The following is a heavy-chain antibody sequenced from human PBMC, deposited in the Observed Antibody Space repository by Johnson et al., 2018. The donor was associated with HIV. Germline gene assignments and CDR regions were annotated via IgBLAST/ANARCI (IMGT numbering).Heavy chain of an antibody. J-gene: IGHJ3*02. CDR3: ARGAQWELLIDAFDI. CDR2: INWNGGST. Sequence: INWNGGSTDYADSVKGRFTISRDNAKNSLYLQMNSLRAEDTALYYCARGAQWELLIDAFDIWGQGTMVTVSS. V-gene: IGHV3-20*03. D-gene: IGHD1-26*01.